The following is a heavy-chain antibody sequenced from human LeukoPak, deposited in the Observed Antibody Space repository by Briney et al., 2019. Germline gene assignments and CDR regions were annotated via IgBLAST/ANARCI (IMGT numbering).Heavy chain of an antibody. CDR3: ARGAGSEDAFDI. Sequence: GGSLRLSCAASGFTFSSYSMNWVRQAPGKGLEWVSSISSSSSYIYYADSAKGRFTISRDNAKNSLYLQMNSLRAEDTAVYYCARGAGSEDAFDIWGQGTMVTVSS. J-gene: IGHJ3*02. CDR1: GFTFSSYS. V-gene: IGHV3-21*01. CDR2: ISSSSSYI.